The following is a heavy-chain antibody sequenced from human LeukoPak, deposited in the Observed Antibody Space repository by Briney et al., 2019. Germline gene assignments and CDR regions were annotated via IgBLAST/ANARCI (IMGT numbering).Heavy chain of an antibody. CDR1: GYTFTSYD. CDR2: MNPDSGNT. CDR3: ARSIGGYSGYDWFYFDY. D-gene: IGHD5-12*01. J-gene: IGHJ4*02. V-gene: IGHV1-8*01. Sequence: ASVKVSCKASGYTFTSYDINWVRQATGQGLEWMGWMNPDSGNTGYAQKFQGRVTMTRNTSISTAYMELSSLRSEDTAVYYCARSIGGYSGYDWFYFDYWGQGTLVTVSS.